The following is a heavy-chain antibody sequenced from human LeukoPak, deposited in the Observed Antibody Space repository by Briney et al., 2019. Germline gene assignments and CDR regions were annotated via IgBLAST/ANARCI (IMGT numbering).Heavy chain of an antibody. D-gene: IGHD2-2*01. CDR3: ARGGYCSSTSCYRFRQAYWFDP. V-gene: IGHV4-34*01. CDR1: GGSFSDYY. CDR2: INHSGST. Sequence: SETLSLTCAVYGGSFSDYYWSWIRQPPGKGLEWIGEINHSGSTNYNPSLKSRVTISVDTSKNQFSLKLSSVTAADTAVYYCARGGYCSSTSCYRFRQAYWFDPWGQGTLVTVSS. J-gene: IGHJ5*02.